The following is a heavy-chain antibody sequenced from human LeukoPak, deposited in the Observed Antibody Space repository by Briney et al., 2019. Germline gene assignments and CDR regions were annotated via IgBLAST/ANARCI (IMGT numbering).Heavy chain of an antibody. J-gene: IGHJ4*02. V-gene: IGHV3-53*05. D-gene: IGHD6-19*01. CDR3: ARGATVAGDFDY. CDR1: GFTVSSNY. Sequence: GGSLRLSCAASGFTVSSNYMSWVRQAPGKGLEWVSVLYSGGDTYYADSVKGRFAISRDSAKNSLYLQMNNLRPDDTAVYYCARGATVAGDFDYWGQGTLVTVSS. CDR2: LYSGGDT.